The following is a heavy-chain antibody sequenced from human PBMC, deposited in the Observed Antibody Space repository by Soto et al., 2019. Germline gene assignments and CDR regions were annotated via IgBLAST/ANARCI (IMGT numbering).Heavy chain of an antibody. J-gene: IGHJ4*02. CDR1: GGSLSSYY. CDR3: ARVGRDGYAYWRYFDY. CDR2: IYPSGST. D-gene: IGHD5-12*01. Sequence: SETLSLTCVVSGGSLSSYYWSWIRQSPGKGLEWLGQIYPSGSTNYNPSLKSRVTISVDTSKNQFSLRLSSVTAADTAVYYCARVGRDGYAYWRYFDYRAQRTLDTVSS. V-gene: IGHV4-59*01.